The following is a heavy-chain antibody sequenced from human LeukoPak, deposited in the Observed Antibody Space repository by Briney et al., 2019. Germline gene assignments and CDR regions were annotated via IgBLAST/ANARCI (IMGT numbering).Heavy chain of an antibody. CDR2: INPSGGST. CDR1: GYTFTNYY. CDR3: ARVLEQQVVRTALGY. V-gene: IGHV1-46*01. Sequence: ASVKVSCKASGYTFTNYYMHWVRQAPGQGLEWMGIINPSGGSTSYAQKFQGRVTMTRDTPTSTVYMEVSSLRSEDTAVYYCARVLEQQVVRTALGYWGQGTLVTVSS. D-gene: IGHD6-13*01. J-gene: IGHJ4*02.